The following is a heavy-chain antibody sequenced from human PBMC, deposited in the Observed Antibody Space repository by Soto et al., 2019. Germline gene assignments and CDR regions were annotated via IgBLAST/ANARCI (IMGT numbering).Heavy chain of an antibody. J-gene: IGHJ4*02. CDR3: ATRCSGGSGDYFDY. CDR1: GGSISSSSYY. V-gene: IGHV4-39*01. Sequence: SETLSLTCTVSGGSISSSSYYWGWIRQPPGKGLEWIGSIYYSGSTYYNPSLKSRVTISVDTSKNQFSLKLSSVTAADTAVYYCATRCSGGSGDYFDYWGQGTLVT. CDR2: IYYSGST. D-gene: IGHD2-15*01.